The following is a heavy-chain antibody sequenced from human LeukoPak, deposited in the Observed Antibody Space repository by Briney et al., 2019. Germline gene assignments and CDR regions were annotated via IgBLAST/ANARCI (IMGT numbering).Heavy chain of an antibody. CDR2: IKQDGSEK. Sequence: GGSLRLSCAASGFTFSSYWMSWVRQAPGKGLEWVANIKQDGSEKYYVDSVKGRFTISRDNAKNSLYLQMNSLRAEDTDVYYCARDCSSTSCYRGGFDPWGQGTLVTVSS. J-gene: IGHJ5*02. D-gene: IGHD2-2*01. CDR1: GFTFSSYW. CDR3: ARDCSSTSCYRGGFDP. V-gene: IGHV3-7*01.